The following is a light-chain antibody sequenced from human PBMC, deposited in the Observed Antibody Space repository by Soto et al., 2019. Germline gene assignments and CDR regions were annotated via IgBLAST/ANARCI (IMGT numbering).Light chain of an antibody. Sequence: QSVLTQPPSASGTPGQRVTMSCSGSSSNIGSNFVYWYQHLPGTAPKLLMYRDNQRPSGVPDRFSGSNSGTSASLAISGLGSEDESDYYCAAWDDSLNVVFGGGTKLTVL. CDR2: RDN. CDR3: AAWDDSLNVV. J-gene: IGLJ2*01. CDR1: SSNIGSNF. V-gene: IGLV1-47*01.